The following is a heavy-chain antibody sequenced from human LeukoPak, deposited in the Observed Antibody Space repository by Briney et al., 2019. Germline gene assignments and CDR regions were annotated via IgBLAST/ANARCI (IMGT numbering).Heavy chain of an antibody. CDR1: GFTFSDYY. J-gene: IGHJ4*02. CDR2: ISSSGSTI. D-gene: IGHD5-18*01. Sequence: GGSLRLSCAASGFTFSDYYMSWIRQAPGKGLEWVSYISSSGSTIYYADSVKGRFTISRDNAKNSLYLQMNSLRAEDTAVCYCARDPYSWAFDYWGQGTLVTVSS. CDR3: ARDPYSWAFDY. V-gene: IGHV3-11*04.